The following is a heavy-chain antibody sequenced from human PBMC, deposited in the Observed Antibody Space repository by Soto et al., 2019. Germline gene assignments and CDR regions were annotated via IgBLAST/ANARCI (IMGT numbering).Heavy chain of an antibody. CDR3: ARPYCSGGSCYRNVNWFDP. V-gene: IGHV4-39*01. D-gene: IGHD2-15*01. CDR1: GGSISSSSYY. CDR2: IYYSGST. J-gene: IGHJ5*02. Sequence: SETLSLACTVSGGSISSSSYYWGWIRQPPGKGLEWIGSIYYSGSTYYNPSLKRRVTISVDTSKNQFSLKLSSVTAADTAVYYCARPYCSGGSCYRNVNWFDPWGQGTLVTVSS.